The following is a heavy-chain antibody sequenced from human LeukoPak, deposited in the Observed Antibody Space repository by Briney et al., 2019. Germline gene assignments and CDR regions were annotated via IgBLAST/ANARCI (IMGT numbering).Heavy chain of an antibody. D-gene: IGHD3-10*01. Sequence: PGGSLRLSCAASGFTFSNAWMSWVRQAPGKGLEWVAFIRYDGSNKYYADSVKGRFTISRDNSKNTLYLQMNSLRAEDTAVYYCAKDSPLLWFGELYATIDYWGQGTLVTVSS. J-gene: IGHJ4*02. V-gene: IGHV3-30*02. CDR3: AKDSPLLWFGELYATIDY. CDR2: IRYDGSNK. CDR1: GFTFSNAW.